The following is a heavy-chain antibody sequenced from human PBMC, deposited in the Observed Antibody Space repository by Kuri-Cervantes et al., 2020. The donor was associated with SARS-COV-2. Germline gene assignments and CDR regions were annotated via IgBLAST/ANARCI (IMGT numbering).Heavy chain of an antibody. Sequence: GESLKISCAASGFTFSSYAMSWARQAPGKGLEWVSAISGSGGSTYYADSVKGRFTISRDNSKNTLYLQMNSLRAEDTAVYYCAKAGDIVVVPAAYFDYWGQGTLVTVSS. CDR3: AKAGDIVVVPAAYFDY. D-gene: IGHD2-2*01. V-gene: IGHV3-23*01. CDR1: GFTFSSYA. CDR2: ISGSGGST. J-gene: IGHJ4*02.